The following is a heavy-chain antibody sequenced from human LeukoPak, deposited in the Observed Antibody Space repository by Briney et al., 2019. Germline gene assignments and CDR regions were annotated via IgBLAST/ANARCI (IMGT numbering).Heavy chain of an antibody. CDR3: ARMGATTYYYYGMDV. CDR1: GGSISSYY. CDR2: IYYSGST. Sequence: PSETLSLTCTVSGGSISSYYWSWIRQPPGKGLEWIGYIYYSGSTNYNPSLKSRVTISVDTSKNQFSLKLSSVTAADTAVYYCARMGATTYYYYGMDVWGQGTTVTVSS. V-gene: IGHV4-59*08. J-gene: IGHJ6*02. D-gene: IGHD1-26*01.